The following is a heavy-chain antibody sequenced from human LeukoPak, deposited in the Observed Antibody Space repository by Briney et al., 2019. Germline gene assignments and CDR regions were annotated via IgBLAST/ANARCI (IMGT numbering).Heavy chain of an antibody. CDR2: IIPIFGTA. Sequence: SVKVSCKASGGTFSSYAISWVRQAPGQGLEWMGGIIPIFGTANYAQKFQGRVTITTDESTSTTYMELSSLRSEDTAVYYCARIRLRGQQQLDSYTGMAVWAKGPRSPSP. CDR3: ARIRLRGQQQLDSYTGMAV. D-gene: IGHD6-13*01. J-gene: IGHJ6*02. CDR1: GGTFSSYA. V-gene: IGHV1-69*05.